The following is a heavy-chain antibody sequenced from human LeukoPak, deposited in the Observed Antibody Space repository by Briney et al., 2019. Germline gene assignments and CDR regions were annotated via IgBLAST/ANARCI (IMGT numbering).Heavy chain of an antibody. CDR1: GYGFTSYW. Sequence: GESLKISCKGSGYGFTSYWIGWVRQMPGKGLEWMGIIYPGDSDTRYSPSFQGQVTISADKSISTAYLQWSSLKASDTAMYYCARSLSSGWSYYYMDVWGKGTTVTISS. J-gene: IGHJ6*03. CDR3: ARSLSSGWSYYYMDV. D-gene: IGHD6-19*01. CDR2: IYPGDSDT. V-gene: IGHV5-51*01.